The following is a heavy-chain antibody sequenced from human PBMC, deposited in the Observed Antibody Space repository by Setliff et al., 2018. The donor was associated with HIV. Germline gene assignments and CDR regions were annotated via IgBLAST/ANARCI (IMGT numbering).Heavy chain of an antibody. V-gene: IGHV3-21*01. CDR3: ARGARGYSYG. Sequence: PGGSLRLSCAASEFTFSTHTMNWVRQAPGKGLEWVSSISRSSTFIHYADSVKGRFTISRDNAKNALLLQMNSLRAEDTAVYYCARGARGYSYGWGQGTLVTVSS. J-gene: IGHJ4*02. D-gene: IGHD5-18*01. CDR2: ISRSSTFI. CDR1: EFTFSTHT.